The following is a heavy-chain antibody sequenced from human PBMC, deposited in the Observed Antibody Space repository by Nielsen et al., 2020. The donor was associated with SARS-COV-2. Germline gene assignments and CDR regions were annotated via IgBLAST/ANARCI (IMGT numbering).Heavy chain of an antibody. CDR2: ISYSGNT. J-gene: IGHJ4*02. CDR1: GGSISSRSYY. V-gene: IGHV4-39*07. CDR3: ARDYYYGSGKLLDY. Sequence: SETLSLTCTVSGGSISSRSYYWGWIRQPPGKGLEWIGSISYSGNTYYNPSLKSRVTISLDTSKNQFSLKLRSVTAADTAVYFCARDYYYGSGKLLDYWGQGTLVTVSS. D-gene: IGHD3-10*01.